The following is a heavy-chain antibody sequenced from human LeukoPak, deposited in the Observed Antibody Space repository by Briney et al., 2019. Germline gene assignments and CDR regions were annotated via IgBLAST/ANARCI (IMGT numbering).Heavy chain of an antibody. V-gene: IGHV1-8*01. CDR2: MSPSTGNT. J-gene: IGHJ5*02. Sequence: ASVKVSCKASGYTFTSYDINWVRQATGQGFEWMGWMSPSTGNTGYAQKFQGRVTITADESTSTAYMELSSLRSEDTAVYYCASGRYFDWLYHWFDPWGQGTLVTVSS. CDR3: ASGRYFDWLYHWFDP. CDR1: GYTFTSYD. D-gene: IGHD3-9*01.